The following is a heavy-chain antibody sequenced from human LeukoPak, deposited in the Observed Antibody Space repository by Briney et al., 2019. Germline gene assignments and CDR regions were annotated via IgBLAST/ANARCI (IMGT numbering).Heavy chain of an antibody. D-gene: IGHD7-27*01. CDR2: ISSGGHVI. CDR1: GFTFSSYG. J-gene: IGHJ4*02. CDR3: ARDEDGDQDFDY. Sequence: PGGSLRHSCAASGFTFSSYGMTWVRQAPGKGLEWVSHISSGGHVISYEDSVKGRFIISRDDAESSLYLQMNSLIAEDTAVYYCARDEDGDQDFDYWGQGTLVTVSS. V-gene: IGHV3-48*03.